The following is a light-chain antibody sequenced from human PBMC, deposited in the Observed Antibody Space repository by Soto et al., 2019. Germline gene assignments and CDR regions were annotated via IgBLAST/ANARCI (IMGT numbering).Light chain of an antibody. J-gene: IGKJ1*01. V-gene: IGKV3-15*01. CDR3: QQYNDWPRT. Sequence: EIVMTQSPATLPVSPGERATLSCRASQNVNYNLAWYQQKPGQAPRLLLYGVYTKATGVPDRFSGSGSGTEFTLTISSLQSEDVAVYYCQQYNDWPRTFGQGTKVEIK. CDR1: QNVNYN. CDR2: GVY.